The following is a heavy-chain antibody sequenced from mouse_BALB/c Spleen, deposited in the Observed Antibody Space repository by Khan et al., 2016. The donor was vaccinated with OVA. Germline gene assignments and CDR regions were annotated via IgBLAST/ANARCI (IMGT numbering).Heavy chain of an antibody. CDR1: GFTFNTFA. CDR3: VRPSYDGYYEWFAY. CDR2: IRSKSNNYAT. V-gene: IGHV10-1*02. J-gene: IGHJ3*01. Sequence: VQLKESGGGLMQPKGSLKLSCAASGFTFNTFAMNWVRQAPGKGLEWVARIRSKSNNYATYYADSVKDRLTISRDDSQSMLYLQMNNLKTEDTAMYYCVRPSYDGYYEWFAYWGQGTLVTVSA. D-gene: IGHD2-3*01.